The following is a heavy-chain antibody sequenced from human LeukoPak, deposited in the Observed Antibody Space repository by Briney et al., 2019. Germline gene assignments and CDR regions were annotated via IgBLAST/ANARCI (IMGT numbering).Heavy chain of an antibody. V-gene: IGHV1-2*02. J-gene: IGHJ4*02. CDR1: GYTFTGYY. D-gene: IGHD2-2*01. CDR3: ARQHCSSTSCPFDY. CDR2: INPNSGGT. Sequence: GASVKVSCKASGYTFTGYYMHWVRQAPGQGLGWMGWINPNSGGTNYAQKFQGRVTMTRDTSISTAYMELSRLRSDDTAVYYCARQHCSSTSCPFDYWGQGTLVTVSS.